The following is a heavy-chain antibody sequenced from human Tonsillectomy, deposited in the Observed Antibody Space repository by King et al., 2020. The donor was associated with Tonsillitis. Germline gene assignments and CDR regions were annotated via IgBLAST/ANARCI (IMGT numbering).Heavy chain of an antibody. Sequence: VQLVESGGGLVQPGNSLRLSCAASGFTFSSYEMNRVRQAPGKGLEWVSYISSSGSTIYYADSVKGRFTISRDNAKNSLYLQMNSLRAEDTAVYYCARDQYYYDTSVYPSTLTGMDVWGKGTTVTVSS. CDR2: ISSSGSTI. V-gene: IGHV3-48*03. D-gene: IGHD3-22*01. CDR3: ARDQYYYDTSVYPSTLTGMDV. CDR1: GFTFSSYE. J-gene: IGHJ6*04.